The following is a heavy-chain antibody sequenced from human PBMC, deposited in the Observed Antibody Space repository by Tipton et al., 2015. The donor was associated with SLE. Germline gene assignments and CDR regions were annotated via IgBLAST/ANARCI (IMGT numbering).Heavy chain of an antibody. CDR3: ARGPLTPYCTSTSCFRGHAFDI. J-gene: IGHJ3*02. D-gene: IGHD2-2*01. CDR1: SGSISSGGYS. V-gene: IGHV4-30-2*01. CDR2: IYHGGST. Sequence: GLVKPSETLSLTCAVSSGSISSGGYSWSWIRQPPGKGLEWIGYIYHGGSTYYNPSLKSRVTISVDMSKNQFSLRLSSVTAADTAVYYCARGPLTPYCTSTSCFRGHAFDIWGQGTMVTVSS.